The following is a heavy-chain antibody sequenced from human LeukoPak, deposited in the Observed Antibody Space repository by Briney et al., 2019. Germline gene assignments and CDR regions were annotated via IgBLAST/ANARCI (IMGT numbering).Heavy chain of an antibody. Sequence: GASVKVSCKASGGTFSSYAISWVRQAPGQGLEWMGGIIPIFGTANYAQKFQGRVAITTDESTSTAYMELSSLRSEDTAVYYCARGGMVRGVSQYYFDYWGQGTLVTVSS. V-gene: IGHV1-69*05. D-gene: IGHD3-10*01. CDR1: GGTFSSYA. J-gene: IGHJ4*02. CDR3: ARGGMVRGVSQYYFDY. CDR2: IIPIFGTA.